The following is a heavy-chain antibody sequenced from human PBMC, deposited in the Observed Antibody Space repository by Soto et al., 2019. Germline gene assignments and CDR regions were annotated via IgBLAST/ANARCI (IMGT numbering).Heavy chain of an antibody. D-gene: IGHD2-8*02. CDR2: IALNCDI. V-gene: IGHV4-4*02. J-gene: IGHJ4*03. CDR1: GGSITSGHW. Sequence: QVQLQESGPGLVESSGTLSLTCAVYGGSITSGHWWTWVRQSPGKGLEWIGEIALNCDINYSPSLQSRVTGSRDMSRNHLSLRLTSVTAADTAVYYCATRESRTGGPVWGPGPVVTVSS. CDR3: ATRESRTGGPV.